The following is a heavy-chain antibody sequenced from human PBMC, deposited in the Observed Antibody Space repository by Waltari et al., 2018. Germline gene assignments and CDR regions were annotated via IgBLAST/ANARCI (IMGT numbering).Heavy chain of an antibody. D-gene: IGHD3-3*01. CDR3: AKARPAAGCPLYCEWFGYFDY. V-gene: IGHV3-23*01. CDR1: GFPFSSSA. J-gene: IGHJ4*02. CDR2: IRGSGGSA. Sequence: ELQLLESVGGLVQPGGSLRLSCAASGFPFSSSAMNWVRNAPGNWLAWVSAIRGSGGSACYGDSVKGRFTISRDNSKNTLYLKMNSLRAEDTGVYYCAKARPAAGCPLYCEWFGYFDYWGQGTRVTVSS.